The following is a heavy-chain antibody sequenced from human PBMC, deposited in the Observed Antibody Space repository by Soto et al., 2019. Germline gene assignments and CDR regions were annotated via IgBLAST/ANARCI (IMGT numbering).Heavy chain of an antibody. Sequence: QVQLVESGGGVVQPGRSLRLSCAASGFTFSSYGMHWVRQAPGKGLEWVAVIWYDGSNKYYADSVKGRFTISRDNSKNTLYLQMNSLRAEDTAVYYCARVAAAGLFDYWGQGTLVTVSS. CDR3: ARVAAAGLFDY. J-gene: IGHJ4*02. D-gene: IGHD6-13*01. CDR2: IWYDGSNK. V-gene: IGHV3-33*01. CDR1: GFTFSSYG.